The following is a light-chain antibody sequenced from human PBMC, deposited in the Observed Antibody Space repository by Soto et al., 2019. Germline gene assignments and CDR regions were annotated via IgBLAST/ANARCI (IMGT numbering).Light chain of an antibody. CDR3: QQYDTSRYT. Sequence: EIVLTQSPGTLSLSPGERATLSCRASQSVSNSFLAWYQQKPGQAPRLLIYGTSSRATGIPDRFSGSGSGTDFTLTISRLEPEDFVVYYCQQYDTSRYTFGQGTKLEIK. CDR1: QSVSNSF. CDR2: GTS. J-gene: IGKJ2*01. V-gene: IGKV3-20*01.